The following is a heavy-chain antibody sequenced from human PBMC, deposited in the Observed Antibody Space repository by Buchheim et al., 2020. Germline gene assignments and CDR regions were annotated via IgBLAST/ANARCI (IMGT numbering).Heavy chain of an antibody. D-gene: IGHD3-10*01. V-gene: IGHV2-5*02. Sequence: QITLKESGPTLVKPTQTLTLTCTFSGFSLSTSGVGVGWIRQPPGKALEWLALIYWDDDKCYSPSLKSRTTITKDTSNTQEVLTMTNMDPVDTATYYCAHRQYGSVSYPWSYWGQGTL. CDR1: GFSLSTSGVG. J-gene: IGHJ4*02. CDR2: IYWDDDK. CDR3: AHRQYGSVSYPWSY.